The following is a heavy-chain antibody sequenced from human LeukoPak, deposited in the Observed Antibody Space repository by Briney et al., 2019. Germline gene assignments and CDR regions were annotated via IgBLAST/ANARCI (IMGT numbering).Heavy chain of an antibody. CDR2: IRPSGDNT. CDR3: ARVAGWHWFDP. V-gene: IGHV3-23*01. D-gene: IGHD6-19*01. Sequence: GGSLRLSCAASGLTFSSYDMTWVRQAPGRRLEWVSSIRPSGDNTYYGDSVKGRFTISRDNSKNTVYLQMNNMRVDDTAVYYCARVAGWHWFDPWGQGTLVTVSS. J-gene: IGHJ5*02. CDR1: GLTFSSYD.